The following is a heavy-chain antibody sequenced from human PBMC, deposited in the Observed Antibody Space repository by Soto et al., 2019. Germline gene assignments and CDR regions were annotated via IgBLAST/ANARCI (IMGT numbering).Heavy chain of an antibody. CDR1: GSSIRNYY. Sequence: PSETLSLTCSVSGSSIRNYYWSWIRQPPGKGLEWIGNIYYSGSTNYNPSLKGRVFISVDSSRRQLSLRLNSLTAADTAVYYCTRVGGYYGDYPHFDYWGQGALVTVSS. CDR2: IYYSGST. J-gene: IGHJ4*02. V-gene: IGHV4-59*01. D-gene: IGHD4-17*01. CDR3: TRVGGYYGDYPHFDY.